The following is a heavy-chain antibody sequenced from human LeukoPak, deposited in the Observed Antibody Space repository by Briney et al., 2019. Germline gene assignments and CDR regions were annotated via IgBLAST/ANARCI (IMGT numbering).Heavy chain of an antibody. Sequence: ASVKVSCKASGYTFTSYGISWVRQATGQGLEWMGWMNPNSGNTGYAQKFQGRVTMTRNTSISTAYMELSSLRSEDTAVYYCARGTDYDSKSGYWGQGTLVTVSS. D-gene: IGHD3-22*01. CDR3: ARGTDYDSKSGY. J-gene: IGHJ4*02. CDR2: MNPNSGNT. CDR1: GYTFTSYG. V-gene: IGHV1-8*02.